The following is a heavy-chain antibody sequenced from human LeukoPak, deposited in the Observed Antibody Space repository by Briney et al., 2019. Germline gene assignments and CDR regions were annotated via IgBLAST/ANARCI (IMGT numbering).Heavy chain of an antibody. Sequence: GGSLRLSCAASGFTFSSYSMNWVRQAPGKGLEWVSYISSSGSTIYYADSVKGRFTISRDNAKNSLYLQMNSLRAEDTAVYYCARDSRSNYTVTPYYYMDVWGKGTTVTISS. J-gene: IGHJ6*03. CDR3: ARDSRSNYTVTPYYYMDV. V-gene: IGHV3-48*04. CDR2: ISSSGSTI. CDR1: GFTFSSYS. D-gene: IGHD4-17*01.